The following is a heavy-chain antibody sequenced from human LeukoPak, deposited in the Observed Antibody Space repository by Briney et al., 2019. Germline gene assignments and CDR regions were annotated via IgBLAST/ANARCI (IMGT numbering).Heavy chain of an antibody. D-gene: IGHD2-15*01. CDR3: ATEPGYCSGGRCYGGWFDP. J-gene: IGHJ5*02. V-gene: IGHV4-34*01. CDR1: GGSFSGYY. CDR2: INHSGST. Sequence: SETLSLTCAVYGGSFSGYYWSWIRQPPGKGLEWIGEINHSGSTNYNPSLKSRVTISVDTSKNQFSLKLSSVTAADTAVYYCATEPGYCSGGRCYGGWFDPWGQGTLVTVSS.